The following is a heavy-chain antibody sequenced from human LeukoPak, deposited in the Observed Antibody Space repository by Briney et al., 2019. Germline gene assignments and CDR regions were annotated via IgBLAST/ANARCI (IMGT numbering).Heavy chain of an antibody. V-gene: IGHV4-59*01. CDR1: GGSISSYY. D-gene: IGHD3-10*01. CDR3: AREGTDQSYYYYMAV. Sequence: SETLSLTCTVSGGSISSYYWSWIRQPPGKGLEWIGYIYYSGSTNYNPSLKSRVTISVDTSKNQSSLKLSSVTAADTAVYYCAREGTDQSYYYYMAVWGKGTTVTVSS. J-gene: IGHJ6*03. CDR2: IYYSGST.